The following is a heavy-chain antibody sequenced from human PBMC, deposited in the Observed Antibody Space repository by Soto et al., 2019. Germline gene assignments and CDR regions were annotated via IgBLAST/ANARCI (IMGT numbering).Heavy chain of an antibody. CDR1: GGSISSGDYY. D-gene: IGHD3-22*01. V-gene: IGHV4-30-4*01. J-gene: IGHJ6*02. CDR2: IYYSGST. CDR3: AGDPYYYDSSGYYMYYYYGMAV. Sequence: TSETLSLTCTVSGGSISSGDYYWSWIRQPPGKGLEWIGYIYYSGSTYYNPSLKSRVTISVDTSKNQFSLKLSSVTAADTAVYYCAGDPYYYDSSGYYMYYYYGMAVWGQGTTVTVSS.